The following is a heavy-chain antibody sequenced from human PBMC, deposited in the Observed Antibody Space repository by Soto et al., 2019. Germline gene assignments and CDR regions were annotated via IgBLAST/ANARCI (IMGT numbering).Heavy chain of an antibody. Sequence: VQVSCKASGYTFTSYGISWVRQAPGQGLEWMGWISAYNGNTNYAQKLQGRVTMTTDTSTSTAYMELRSLRSDDAAVYYCARDSKQWLAKGFDPWGQGTLVTVSS. J-gene: IGHJ5*02. CDR2: ISAYNGNT. CDR1: GYTFTSYG. V-gene: IGHV1-18*01. CDR3: ARDSKQWLAKGFDP. D-gene: IGHD6-19*01.